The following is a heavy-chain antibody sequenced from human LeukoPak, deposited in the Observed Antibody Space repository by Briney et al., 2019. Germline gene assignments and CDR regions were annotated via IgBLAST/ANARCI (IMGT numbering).Heavy chain of an antibody. Sequence: GGSLRLSCTASGFTFRDYAMSWVRQAPGKGLEWVGFIRGKAYGGTTEYAASVKGRFTISRDDSKSIAYLQMNSLRTEDTAVYCCIRVKGLVLYNWFDPWGQGTLVTVSS. CDR1: GFTFRDYA. CDR2: IRGKAYGGTT. CDR3: IRVKGLVLYNWFDP. V-gene: IGHV3-49*04. J-gene: IGHJ5*02. D-gene: IGHD2/OR15-2a*01.